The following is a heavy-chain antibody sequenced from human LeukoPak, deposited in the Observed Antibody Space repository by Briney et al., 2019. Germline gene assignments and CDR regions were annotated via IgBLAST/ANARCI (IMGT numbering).Heavy chain of an antibody. Sequence: SETLSLTCTVSGGSISSYYWSWIRQPPGKGLEWIGYIYYSGSTNYNPSLKSRVTKSVDTSKNQFSLKLSSVTAADTAVYYCARGRGYCSGGSCYNLYDYWGQGTLVTVSS. CDR2: IYYSGST. D-gene: IGHD2-15*01. CDR1: GGSISSYY. CDR3: ARGRGYCSGGSCYNLYDY. J-gene: IGHJ4*02. V-gene: IGHV4-59*01.